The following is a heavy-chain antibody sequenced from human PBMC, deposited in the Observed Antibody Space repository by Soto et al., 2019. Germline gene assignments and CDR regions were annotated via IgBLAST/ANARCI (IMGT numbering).Heavy chain of an antibody. CDR1: GYTFTSYE. D-gene: IGHD1-26*01. Sequence: QVQLVQSGAEVKKPGASVKVSCKASGYTFTSYEINWVRQATGKWLEWMGGMNPNICNTGYAQKFQGRVTMTRNTSITTADMELSSRRSEDTAVYYCAGEKVGAVDYWGQGTLVTVSS. V-gene: IGHV1-8*01. CDR2: MNPNICNT. CDR3: AGEKVGAVDY. J-gene: IGHJ4*02.